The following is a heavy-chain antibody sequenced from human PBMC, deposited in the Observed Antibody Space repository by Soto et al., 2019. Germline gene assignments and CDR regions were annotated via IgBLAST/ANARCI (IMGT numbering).Heavy chain of an antibody. CDR1: GDSIRSYVDH. D-gene: IGHD2-2*01. J-gene: IGHJ4*02. CDR3: ARHPVYATGWQIDY. CDR2: IYNSGRT. Sequence: SETLALTCTVSGDSIRSYVDHWVWKHQAPGKGLEWIGRIYNSGRTYYNASLKSRVSISIDTSKNQFSLKLTSVTAADTAVYYCARHPVYATGWQIDYWGQGALVTVSS. V-gene: IGHV4-39*01.